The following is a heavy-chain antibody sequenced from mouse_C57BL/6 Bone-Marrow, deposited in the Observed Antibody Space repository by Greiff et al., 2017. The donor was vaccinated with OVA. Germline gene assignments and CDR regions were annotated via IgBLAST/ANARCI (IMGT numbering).Heavy chain of an antibody. V-gene: IGHV1-50*01. CDR2: LDPSDSYT. CDR3: ARERLRRDYYAMDY. J-gene: IGHJ4*01. D-gene: IGHD2-4*01. Sequence: QVQLQQPGAELVKPGASVKLSCKASGYTFTSYWMQWVKQRPGQGLEWIGELDPSDSYTKYNQKFKGKATLTVDTSSSTAYMQLSSLTSEDSAVYYCARERLRRDYYAMDYWGQGTSVTVSS. CDR1: GYTFTSYW.